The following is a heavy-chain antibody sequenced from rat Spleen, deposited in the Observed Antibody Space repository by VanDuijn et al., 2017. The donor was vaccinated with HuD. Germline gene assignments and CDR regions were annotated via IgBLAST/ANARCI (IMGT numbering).Heavy chain of an antibody. D-gene: IGHD1-5*01. CDR3: TTGDNIGTTVFDY. J-gene: IGHJ2*01. CDR1: GFTFSNYG. V-gene: IGHV5-29*01. CDR2: ISYDGSRI. Sequence: EVQLVESGGGLVQPGRSLKLSCAASGFTFSNYGMAWVRQAPTKGLEWVAIISYDGSRIYYRDSVKGRFTISRDNAKSILYLQMDSLRSEDKATYYCTTGDNIGTTVFDYWGQGVMVTVSS.